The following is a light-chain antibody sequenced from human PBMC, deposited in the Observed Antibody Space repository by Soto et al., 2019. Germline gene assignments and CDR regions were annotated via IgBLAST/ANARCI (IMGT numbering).Light chain of an antibody. V-gene: IGLV2-14*01. Sequence: QSALTQPASVSGSPGQSITIACTGTSSDVGGYNYVSWYQQYPGKAPRLVISDVSNRPSGVSNRFSGSKSVNSASLTISGFQAEDEADYYCSSYTSSSTYVFETGTKLTVL. CDR1: SSDVGGYNY. J-gene: IGLJ1*01. CDR3: SSYTSSSTYV. CDR2: DVS.